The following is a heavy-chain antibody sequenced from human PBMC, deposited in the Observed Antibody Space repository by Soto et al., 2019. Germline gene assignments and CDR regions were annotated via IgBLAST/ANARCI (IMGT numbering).Heavy chain of an antibody. Sequence: QVQLQESGPGLVKPSQTLSLTCTVSGGSISSGGYYWSWIRQHPGKGLEWIGYIYYSGSTYYNPSLQSRVTISVDTSKNQFSLKLSSLTAADTAVYYCASIVSSAHGEFSDWGQGTLVTVSS. D-gene: IGHD3-10*01. CDR2: IYYSGST. CDR1: GGSISSGGYY. J-gene: IGHJ4*02. V-gene: IGHV4-31*03. CDR3: ASIVSSAHGEFSD.